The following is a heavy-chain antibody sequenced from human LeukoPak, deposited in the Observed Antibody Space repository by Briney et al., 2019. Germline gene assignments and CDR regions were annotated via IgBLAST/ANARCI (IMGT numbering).Heavy chain of an antibody. D-gene: IGHD3-16*01. Sequence: RSETLSLTCAVYGGSFSGYYWSWIRQPPGKGLEWIGEINHSGSTNYNPSLKSRVTISVDTSKNQFSLKLSSVTAADTAVYYCARGVDGAYWGQGTLVTVSS. CDR2: INHSGST. CDR3: ARGVDGAY. V-gene: IGHV4-34*01. J-gene: IGHJ4*02. CDR1: GGSFSGYY.